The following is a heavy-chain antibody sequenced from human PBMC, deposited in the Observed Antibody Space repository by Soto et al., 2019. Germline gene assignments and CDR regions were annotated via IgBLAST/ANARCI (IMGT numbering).Heavy chain of an antibody. CDR2: MNPNSGNT. J-gene: IGHJ6*04. CDR3: ARGGYDILTGYYNRYYYYSMDV. V-gene: IGHV1-8*01. CDR1: GYTFTSYD. Sequence: QVQLVQSGAEVKKPGASVKVSCKASGYTFTSYDINWVRQATGQGLEWMGWMNPNSGNTGYAQKFQGRVTMTRNTSISTVYMELSGLRSEYTAVYYCARGGYDILTGYYNRYYYYSMDVWCEGTTGIVSS. D-gene: IGHD3-9*01.